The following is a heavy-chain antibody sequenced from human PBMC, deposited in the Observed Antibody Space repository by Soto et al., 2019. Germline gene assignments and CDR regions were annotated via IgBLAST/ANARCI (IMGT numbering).Heavy chain of an antibody. CDR3: ASPPYFHDSSDYYFDDDFGL. D-gene: IGHD3-22*01. Sequence: SVKVSCKASGFTFTSSAMQWVRQSRGQRLEWIGWIVVGSGNTNYAQKFQERVTITRDMSTSTAYMELNSLETEDTAVYYCASPPYFHDSSDYYFDDDFGLWGQGTLVTVSS. CDR2: IVVGSGNT. V-gene: IGHV1-58*02. J-gene: IGHJ3*01. CDR1: GFTFTSSA.